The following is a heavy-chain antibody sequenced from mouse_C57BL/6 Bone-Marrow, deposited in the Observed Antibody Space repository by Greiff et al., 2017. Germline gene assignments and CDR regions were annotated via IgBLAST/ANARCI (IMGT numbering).Heavy chain of an antibody. CDR3: ARWDTVVATGAMDY. Sequence: VHVKQSGPELVKPGASVKISCKASGYSFTDYNMNWVKQSNGKSLEWIGVINPNYGTTSYNQKFKGKATLTVDQSSSTAYMQLNSLTSEDSAVYYGARWDTVVATGAMDYWGQGTSVTVSS. CDR1: GYSFTDYN. V-gene: IGHV1-39*01. D-gene: IGHD1-1*01. CDR2: INPNYGTT. J-gene: IGHJ4*01.